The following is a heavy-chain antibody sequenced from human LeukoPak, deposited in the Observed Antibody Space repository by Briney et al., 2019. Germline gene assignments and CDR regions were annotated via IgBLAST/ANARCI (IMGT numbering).Heavy chain of an antibody. CDR1: GGSISSYY. D-gene: IGHD4-11*01. Sequence: PSETLSLTCTVSGGSISSYYWSWIRQPPGKGLEWIGYIYYSGYTNYNPSLKSRVTISVDTSKNQFSLKLSSVTAADTAVYYCARGGGPLQSFDYWGQGTLVTVSS. J-gene: IGHJ4*02. V-gene: IGHV4-59*08. CDR3: ARGGGPLQSFDY. CDR2: IYYSGYT.